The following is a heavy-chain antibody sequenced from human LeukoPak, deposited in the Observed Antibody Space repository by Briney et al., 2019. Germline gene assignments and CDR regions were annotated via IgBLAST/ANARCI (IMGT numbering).Heavy chain of an antibody. CDR1: GYSIGSGYY. CDR2: IYHSGST. CDR3: ARESGSRFLEWLSPHAAFDI. J-gene: IGHJ3*02. D-gene: IGHD3-3*01. Sequence: SETLSLTCTVSGYSIGSGYYWGWIRQPPGKGLEWIGSIYHSGSTYYNPSLKSRVTISVDTSKNQFSLKLSSVTAADTAVYYCARESGSRFLEWLSPHAAFDIWGQGTMVTVSS. V-gene: IGHV4-38-2*02.